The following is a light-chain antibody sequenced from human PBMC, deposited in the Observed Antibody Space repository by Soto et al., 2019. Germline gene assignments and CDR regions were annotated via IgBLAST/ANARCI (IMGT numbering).Light chain of an antibody. CDR2: DVS. J-gene: IGLJ1*01. Sequence: QSALTQPASVSGSPGQSITISCTGTSSDVGGYNYVSWYQQHPGKATKLMIYDVSHPPSVVSNRFSGSKSGNTASLTISGLQAEDEADYYCSSYTRSSFYVFGTGTKLTVL. CDR3: SSYTRSSFYV. CDR1: SSDVGGYNY. V-gene: IGLV2-14*01.